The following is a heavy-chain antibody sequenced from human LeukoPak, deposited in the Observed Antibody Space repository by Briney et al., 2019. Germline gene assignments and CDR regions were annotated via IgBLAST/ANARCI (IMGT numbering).Heavy chain of an antibody. CDR1: GFTFSSYS. V-gene: IGHV3-21*01. D-gene: IGHD4-17*01. Sequence: NPGGSLRLSCAASGFTFSSYSMNWVRQAPGKGLEWVSSISSSSSYIYYADSVKGRFTISRDNAKNSLYLQMNSLRAEDTAVYYCARDSHDYGDSVSFDYWGQGTLVTVSS. CDR3: ARDSHDYGDSVSFDY. CDR2: ISSSSSYI. J-gene: IGHJ4*02.